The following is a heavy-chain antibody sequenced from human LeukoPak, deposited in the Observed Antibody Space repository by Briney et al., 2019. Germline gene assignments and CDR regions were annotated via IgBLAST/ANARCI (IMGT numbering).Heavy chain of an antibody. Sequence: PSETLSLTCAVSGASISSYYWSWIRQPPGKGLEWIGYIYYSGSTNYNPSLKSRVTISVDTSKNQFSLKLSSVTAADTAVYYCARDQVSIAGTGIDYWGQGTLVTVSS. D-gene: IGHD6-13*01. V-gene: IGHV4-59*01. CDR1: GASISSYY. CDR2: IYYSGST. J-gene: IGHJ4*02. CDR3: ARDQVSIAGTGIDY.